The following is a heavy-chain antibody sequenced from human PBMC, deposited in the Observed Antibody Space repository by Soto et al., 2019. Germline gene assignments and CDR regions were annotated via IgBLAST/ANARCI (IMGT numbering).Heavy chain of an antibody. Sequence: ASVKVSCKASGYTYRGYSITWVRQDPGQGLEWMGRISGYNGNTNYARTLRDRLTLTTDTSTSTAYMELRSLTSDDTAVYYCARDVFCGGAPACPDMDVWGQGTTVTVSS. CDR2: ISGYNGNT. CDR1: GYTYRGYS. V-gene: IGHV1-18*04. CDR3: ARDVFCGGAPACPDMDV. J-gene: IGHJ6*02. D-gene: IGHD2-21*01.